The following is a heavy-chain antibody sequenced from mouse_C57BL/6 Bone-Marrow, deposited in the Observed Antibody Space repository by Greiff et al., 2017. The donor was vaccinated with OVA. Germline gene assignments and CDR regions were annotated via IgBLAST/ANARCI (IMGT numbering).Heavy chain of an antibody. J-gene: IGHJ2*01. Sequence: EVQLVESGPVLVKPGASVKMSCKASGYTFTDYYMNWVKQSHGKSLEWIGVINPYNGGTSYNQKFKGKATLTVDKSSSTAYMELNSLTSEDSAVYYCARDGYSYYFDYWGQGTTLTVSS. CDR2: INPYNGGT. CDR1: GYTFTDYY. CDR3: ARDGYSYYFDY. V-gene: IGHV1-19*01.